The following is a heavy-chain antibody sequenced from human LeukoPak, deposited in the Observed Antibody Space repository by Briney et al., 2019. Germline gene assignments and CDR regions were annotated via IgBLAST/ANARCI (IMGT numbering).Heavy chain of an antibody. D-gene: IGHD3-22*01. V-gene: IGHV1-69*13. Sequence: GASVKVSCKASGGTFSSYAISWVRQAPGQGLEWMGGIIPIFGTANYAQKYQGRVTITADESTSTAYMELSSLRSEDTAVYYCARDQDSSGYFSVFDYWGQGTLVTVSS. CDR3: ARDQDSSGYFSVFDY. J-gene: IGHJ4*02. CDR1: GGTFSSYA. CDR2: IIPIFGTA.